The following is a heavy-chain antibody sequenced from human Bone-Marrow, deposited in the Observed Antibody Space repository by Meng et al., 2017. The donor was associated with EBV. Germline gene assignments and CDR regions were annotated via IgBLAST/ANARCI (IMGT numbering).Heavy chain of an antibody. CDR2: LIPMSDAP. CDR3: ASESGRGFTPDY. Sequence: QVQLGQSGAEVKKPGSSVKVSCKTPGGTFRSDAVSWVRQAPGQGLEWMGGLIPMSDAPHYAQKFQDRVRITADESTSTHYMDLSGLRSEDTAVYYCASESGRGFTPDYWGQGTLVTVSS. V-gene: IGHV1-69*01. CDR1: GGTFRSDA. D-gene: IGHD3-10*01. J-gene: IGHJ4*02.